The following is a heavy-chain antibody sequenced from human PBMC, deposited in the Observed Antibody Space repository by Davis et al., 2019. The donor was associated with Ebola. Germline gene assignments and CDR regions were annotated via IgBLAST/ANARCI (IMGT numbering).Heavy chain of an antibody. D-gene: IGHD3-9*01. V-gene: IGHV5-10-1*01. CDR2: IDPSDSYT. Sequence: KVSCKGSGYSFTSYWISWVRQMPGKGLEWMGRIDPSDSYTNYSPSFQGHVTISADKSISTAYLQWSSLKTSDTAMYYCARQDRWDYDILTGYSWFDPWGQGTLVTVSS. CDR1: GYSFTSYW. CDR3: ARQDRWDYDILTGYSWFDP. J-gene: IGHJ5*02.